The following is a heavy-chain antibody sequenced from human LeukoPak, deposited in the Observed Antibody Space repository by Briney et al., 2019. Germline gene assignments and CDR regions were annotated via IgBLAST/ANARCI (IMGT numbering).Heavy chain of an antibody. Sequence: GGSLRLSCAPSGFTFSGYAMAWVRQAPKKGRKWFSAISGSGVNTYYADSVKGRSTISRDNSKSTLSLQVNSLRAEDTAVYYCAKVHSLYCSSTICYNFDYWGQGTLVTVSS. D-gene: IGHD2-2*02. CDR1: GFTFSGYA. CDR3: AKVHSLYCSSTICYNFDY. J-gene: IGHJ4*02. V-gene: IGHV3-23*01. CDR2: ISGSGVNT.